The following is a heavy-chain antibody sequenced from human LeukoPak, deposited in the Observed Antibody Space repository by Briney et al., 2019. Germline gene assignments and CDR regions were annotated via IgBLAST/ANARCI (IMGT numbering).Heavy chain of an antibody. J-gene: IGHJ4*02. CDR1: GFTFSSYS. D-gene: IGHD3-16*02. CDR3: ATQNTFGEVIGYFDY. V-gene: IGHV3-48*02. Sequence: GGSLRLSCAASGFTFSSYSMNWVRQAPGKGLEWVSYISSSSSTIYYADSVKGRFTISRDNAKNSLYLQMNSLRDEDTAVYYCATQNTFGEVIGYFDYWGQGTLVTVSS. CDR2: ISSSSSTI.